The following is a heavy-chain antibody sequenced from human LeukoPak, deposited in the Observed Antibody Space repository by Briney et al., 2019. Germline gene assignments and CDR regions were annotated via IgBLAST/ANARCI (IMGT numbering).Heavy chain of an antibody. CDR2: TYYRSKWYN. CDR3: ARDNTAMGWGYYYYYYMDV. D-gene: IGHD5-18*01. V-gene: IGHV6-1*01. Sequence: SQTLSLTCAISGDSVSSNSAAWNWIRQSPSRGLEWLGRTYYRSKWYNDYAVSVKSRITINPDTSKNQFSLQLNSVTPEDTAVYYCARDNTAMGWGYYYYYYMDVWGKGTTVTISS. J-gene: IGHJ6*03. CDR1: GDSVSSNSAA.